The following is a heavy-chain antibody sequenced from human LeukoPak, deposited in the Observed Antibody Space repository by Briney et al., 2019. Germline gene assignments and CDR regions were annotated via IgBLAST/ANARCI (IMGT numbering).Heavy chain of an antibody. CDR2: ISYDGSNK. V-gene: IGHV3-30*04. D-gene: IGHD6-13*01. CDR1: GFTFSSYA. CDR3: ARDSSRYSSSWYEGYGMDV. Sequence: GGSLRLSCAASGFTFSSYAMHWVRQAPGKGLEWVAVISYDGSNKYYADSVKGRFTISRDNSKNTLYLQMNSLRAEDTAVYYCARDSSRYSSSWYEGYGMDVWGQGTTVTVSS. J-gene: IGHJ6*02.